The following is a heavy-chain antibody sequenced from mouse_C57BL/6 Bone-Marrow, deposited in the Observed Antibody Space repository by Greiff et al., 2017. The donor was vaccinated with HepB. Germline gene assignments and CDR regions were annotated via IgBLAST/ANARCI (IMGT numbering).Heavy chain of an antibody. Sequence: QVQLQQSGAELAKPGASVKLSCTASGYTFTSYWMHWVQQRPGQGLEWIGYINPSSGYTKYNQKFKDKATLTADKSSSTAYMQLSSLTYEDSAVYYCALITTVVPYAMDYWGQGTSVTVSS. CDR2: INPSSGYT. D-gene: IGHD1-1*01. CDR1: GYTFTSYW. V-gene: IGHV1-7*01. CDR3: ALITTVVPYAMDY. J-gene: IGHJ4*01.